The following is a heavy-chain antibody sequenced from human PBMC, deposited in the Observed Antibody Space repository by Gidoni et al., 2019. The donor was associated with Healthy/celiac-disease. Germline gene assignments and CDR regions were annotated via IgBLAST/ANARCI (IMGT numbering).Heavy chain of an antibody. D-gene: IGHD6-19*01. CDR1: GGTFSSYA. Sequence: VQLVQSGAEVKKPGSSVQVSCKASGGTFSSYAISWVRQAPGPGLEWMGGIIPIFGTANYAQKVQGRVTITADKSTSTAYMELSSLRSEDTAVYDCARDAVAGNWFDPWGQGTLVTVSS. CDR2: IIPIFGTA. J-gene: IGHJ5*02. V-gene: IGHV1-69*06. CDR3: ARDAVAGNWFDP.